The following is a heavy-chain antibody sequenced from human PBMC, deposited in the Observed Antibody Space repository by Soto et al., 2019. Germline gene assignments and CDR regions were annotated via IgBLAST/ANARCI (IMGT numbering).Heavy chain of an antibody. CDR1: GGSSGSRGYY. Sequence: PSQILCLPYTVSGGSSGSRGYYWSWIRQHPGKGLEWIGYIYYSGGTYYNPSLKSRVTISVDTSKNQFSLKLTSVTAADTAVYYCARSVFPWGQGTLVTVSS. CDR3: ARSVFP. CDR2: IYYSGGT. J-gene: IGHJ5*02. V-gene: IGHV4-31*03.